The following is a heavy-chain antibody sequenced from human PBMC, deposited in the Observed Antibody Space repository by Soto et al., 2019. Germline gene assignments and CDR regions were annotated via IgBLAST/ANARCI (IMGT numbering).Heavy chain of an antibody. CDR1: GSTFSSYT. Sequence: QVQLVQSGAEVKKPGSSVKVSCKASGSTFSSYTISWVRQAPGQGLEWMGRIIPILGIANYAQKFQGRVTITADKSTSTAYMELSSLRSEDTAVYYCARSDIAGTTKILGSLGWFDPWGQGTLVTVSS. V-gene: IGHV1-69*02. CDR3: ARSDIAGTTKILGSLGWFDP. J-gene: IGHJ5*02. D-gene: IGHD1-7*01. CDR2: IIPILGIA.